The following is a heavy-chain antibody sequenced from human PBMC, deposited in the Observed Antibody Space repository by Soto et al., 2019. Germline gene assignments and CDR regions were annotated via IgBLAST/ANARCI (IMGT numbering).Heavy chain of an antibody. CDR1: GGSFSGYY. D-gene: IGHD6-13*01. V-gene: IGHV4-34*01. Sequence: SETLSLTCAVYGGSFSGYYWSWIRQPPGKGLEWIGEINHSGSTNYNPSLKSRVTISVDTSKNQFSLKLSSVTAADTAVYYCARTPYSSSWYGYWGQGTLITVSS. CDR2: INHSGST. CDR3: ARTPYSSSWYGY. J-gene: IGHJ4*02.